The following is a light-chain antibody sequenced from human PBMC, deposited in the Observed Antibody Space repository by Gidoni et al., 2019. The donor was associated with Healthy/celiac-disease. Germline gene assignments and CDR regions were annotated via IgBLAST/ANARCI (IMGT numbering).Light chain of an antibody. CDR2: GAS. V-gene: IGKV3-20*01. CDR1: QSVRSSY. Sequence: EIVLTQSPGTLSLSPGERATLSCRASQSVRSSYLAWYQQKPGQAPRLLIYGASSRATGIPDRFSGSGSGTDFTLTISRLEPEDFAVYYSQQYGSSPMTFGQGTKVEIK. CDR3: QQYGSSPMT. J-gene: IGKJ1*01.